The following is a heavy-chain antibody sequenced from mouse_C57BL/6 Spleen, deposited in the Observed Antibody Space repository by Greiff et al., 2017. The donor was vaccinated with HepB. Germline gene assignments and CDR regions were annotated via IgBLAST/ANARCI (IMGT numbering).Heavy chain of an antibody. CDR3: ARDTTVVDYWYFDV. J-gene: IGHJ1*03. Sequence: VQLQQPGAELVKPGASVKLSCKASGYTFTSYWMHWVKQRPGQGLEWIGMIYPNSGSTNYNEKFKSKATLTVDKSSSTAYMQLSSLTSEDSAVYYCARDTTVVDYWYFDVWGTGTTVTVSS. CDR1: GYTFTSYW. D-gene: IGHD1-1*01. CDR2: IYPNSGST. V-gene: IGHV1-64*01.